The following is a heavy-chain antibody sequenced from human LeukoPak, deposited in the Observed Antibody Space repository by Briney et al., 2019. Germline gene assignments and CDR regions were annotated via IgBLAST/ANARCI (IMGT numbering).Heavy chain of an antibody. Sequence: PSETLSLTCAVYGGSFSNYYWSWIRQPPGKGLEWIGEINHSGSTNYNPSLKSRVTISVDTSKNQFSLKLSSVTAADTAVYYCARARSYYDSSGFYYEGDAFDIWGQGTMVTVSS. D-gene: IGHD3-22*01. V-gene: IGHV4-34*01. J-gene: IGHJ3*02. CDR2: INHSGST. CDR3: ARARSYYDSSGFYYEGDAFDI. CDR1: GGSFSNYY.